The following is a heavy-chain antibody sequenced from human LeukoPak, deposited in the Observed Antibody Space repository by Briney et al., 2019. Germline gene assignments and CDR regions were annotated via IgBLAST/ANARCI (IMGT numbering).Heavy chain of an antibody. CDR2: IRSKAYGGTT. CDR1: GFTFGDYA. J-gene: IGHJ4*02. D-gene: IGHD6-19*01. V-gene: IGHV3-49*03. Sequence: PGGSLRLSCTASGFTFGDYAMSWFRQAPGKGLEWVGFIRSKAYGGTTEYAASVKGRFTISRDDSKSIAYLQMNSLKTEDTAVYYCTTGDSSGWYRNDYWGQGTLVTVSS. CDR3: TTGDSSGWYRNDY.